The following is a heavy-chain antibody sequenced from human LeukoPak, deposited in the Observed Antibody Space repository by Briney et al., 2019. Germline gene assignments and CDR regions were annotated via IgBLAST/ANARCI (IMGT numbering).Heavy chain of an antibody. CDR2: VNPTSGDT. V-gene: IGHV1-2*02. Sequence: ASVKVSCTASGYTFTGYYIHWVRQAPGQGLEWMGWVNPTSGDTDYVQKFQGRVTMTRDTSISTAYMELSRMRSDDTAVYYCARGDGDGPARRAFDIWGQGTMVTVSS. CDR1: GYTFTGYY. J-gene: IGHJ3*02. D-gene: IGHD7-27*01. CDR3: ARGDGDGPARRAFDI.